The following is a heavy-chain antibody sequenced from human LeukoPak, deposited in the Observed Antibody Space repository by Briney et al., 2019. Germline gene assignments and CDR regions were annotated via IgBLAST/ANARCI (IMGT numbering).Heavy chain of an antibody. D-gene: IGHD3-10*01. J-gene: IGHJ4*02. CDR1: GFTFRNYW. V-gene: IGHV3-74*01. Sequence: GGSLRLSCAASGFTFRNYWMHWVRQAPGKGLVWVFSNNSDGSNTDYAVSVKGRFTISRDNSKNTLYLQMNSLRAEDTAVYYCAREGGSGSYGGYWGQGTLVTVSS. CDR2: NNSDGSNT. CDR3: AREGGSGSYGGY.